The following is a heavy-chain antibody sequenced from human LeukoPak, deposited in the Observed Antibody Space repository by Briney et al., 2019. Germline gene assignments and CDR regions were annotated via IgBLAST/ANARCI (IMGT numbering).Heavy chain of an antibody. V-gene: IGHV4-59*08. D-gene: IGHD2-8*02. CDR3: AATGSGPTGRSFDY. J-gene: IGHJ4*02. Sequence: PSETLSLTCTVSGGSISSYYWSWIRQPPGKGLEWIGYIYYSGSTNYNPSLKSRVTISVDASKNQFSLKLSSVTAADTAVYYCAATGSGPTGRSFDYWGQGTLVTVSS. CDR2: IYYSGST. CDR1: GGSISSYY.